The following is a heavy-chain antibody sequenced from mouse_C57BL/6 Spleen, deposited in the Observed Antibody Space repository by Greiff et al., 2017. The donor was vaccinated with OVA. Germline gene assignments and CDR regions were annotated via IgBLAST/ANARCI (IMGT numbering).Heavy chain of an antibody. J-gene: IGHJ1*03. CDR1: GYTFTDYY. Sequence: LVESGAELVRPGASVKLSCKASGYTFTDYYINWVKQRPGQGLEWIARIYPGSGNTYYNEKFKGKATLTAEKSSSTAYMQLSSLTSEDSAVYFCARGDWYFDVWGTGTTVTVSS. V-gene: IGHV1-76*01. CDR2: IYPGSGNT. CDR3: ARGDWYFDV.